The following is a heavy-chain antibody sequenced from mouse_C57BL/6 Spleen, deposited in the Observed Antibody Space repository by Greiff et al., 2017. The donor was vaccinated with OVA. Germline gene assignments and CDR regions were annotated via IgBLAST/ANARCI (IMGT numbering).Heavy chain of an antibody. V-gene: IGHV1-69*01. CDR3: ARGDYGYGLAY. D-gene: IGHD2-2*01. Sequence: VQLQQPGAELVMPGASVKLSCKASGYTFTSYWMHWVKQRPGRGLEWIGEIDPSDSYTNYNQKFKGKSTLTVDKSSSTAYMQLSSLTSEDSAVYYCARGDYGYGLAYWGQGTLVTVSA. CDR2: IDPSDSYT. CDR1: GYTFTSYW. J-gene: IGHJ3*01.